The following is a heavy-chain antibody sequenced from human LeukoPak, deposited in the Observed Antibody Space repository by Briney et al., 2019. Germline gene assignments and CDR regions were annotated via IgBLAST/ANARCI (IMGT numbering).Heavy chain of an antibody. V-gene: IGHV4-59*01. CDR3: ARLVVNGYGSGSYPDY. D-gene: IGHD3-10*01. Sequence: SETLSLTCTVSGGSISSYYWSWIRQPPVKGLEWIGYIYYSGSTNYNPSLKSRVTISVDTSKNQFSLKLSSVTAADTAVYYCARLVVNGYGSGSYPDYWGQGTLVTVSS. J-gene: IGHJ4*02. CDR2: IYYSGST. CDR1: GGSISSYY.